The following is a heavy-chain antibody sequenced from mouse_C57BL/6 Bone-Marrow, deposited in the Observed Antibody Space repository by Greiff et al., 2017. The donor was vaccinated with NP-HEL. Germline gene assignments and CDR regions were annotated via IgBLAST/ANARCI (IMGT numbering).Heavy chain of an antibody. J-gene: IGHJ2*01. CDR3: ARVFYYFDY. CDR2: IDPSDSYT. Sequence: QVQLKQPGAELVMPGASVKLSCKASGYTFTSYWMHWVKQRPGQGLEWIGEIDPSDSYTNYNQKFKGKSTLTVDKSSSTAYMQLSSLTSEDSAVYYCARVFYYFDYWGQGTTLTVSS. CDR1: GYTFTSYW. V-gene: IGHV1-69*01.